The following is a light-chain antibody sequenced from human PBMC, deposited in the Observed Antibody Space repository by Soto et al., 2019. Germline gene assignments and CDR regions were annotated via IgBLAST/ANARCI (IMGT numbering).Light chain of an antibody. CDR1: SSDVGSYNL. Sequence: QSALTQPASVSGSPGQSITISGTGTSSDVGSYNLVSWYQQHPGKAPKLMIYEGSKWPSGVSNRFSGSKSGNTASLTISGLQAEDEADYYCCSYAGSSTVVFGGGTKLTVL. V-gene: IGLV2-23*01. J-gene: IGLJ2*01. CDR2: EGS. CDR3: CSYAGSSTVV.